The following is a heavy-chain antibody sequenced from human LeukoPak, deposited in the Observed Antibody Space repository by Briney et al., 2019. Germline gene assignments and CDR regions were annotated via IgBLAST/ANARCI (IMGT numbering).Heavy chain of an antibody. D-gene: IGHD3-22*01. CDR1: GYTFTGYY. CDR2: INPNSGGT. J-gene: IGHJ4*02. CDR3: ARDTPDSSGYYLHYYFDY. V-gene: IGHV1-2*02. Sequence: ASVKVSCKASGYTFTGYYIHWVRQAPGQGLEWMGWINPNSGGTNYAQKFQGRVTMTRDTSISTAYMELSRLRSDDTAVYYCARDTPDSSGYYLHYYFDYWGQGTLVTVSS.